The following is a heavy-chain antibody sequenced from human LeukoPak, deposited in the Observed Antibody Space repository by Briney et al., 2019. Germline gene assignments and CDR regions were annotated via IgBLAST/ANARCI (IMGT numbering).Heavy chain of an antibody. CDR1: GFNFRSHA. J-gene: IGHJ4*02. D-gene: IGHD1-14*01. Sequence: GESLRLSCAASGFNFRSHAMSWVRQAPGKGLEWVSVISNGGAGTYYADSVQGRFTISRDNSKNTLYLEMNSLSPDDTAVYYCARGVEPLAANTLAYWGQGTLVTVSS. CDR2: ISNGGAGT. V-gene: IGHV3-23*01. CDR3: ARGVEPLAANTLAY.